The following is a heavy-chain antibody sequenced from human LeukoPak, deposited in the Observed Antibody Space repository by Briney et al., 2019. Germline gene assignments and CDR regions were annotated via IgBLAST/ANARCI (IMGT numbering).Heavy chain of an antibody. D-gene: IGHD6-19*01. CDR2: ISYDGSNK. V-gene: IGHV3-30*04. CDR1: GITFSSYA. Sequence: GGSLRLSCAASGITFSSYAMHWVRQAPGKGLEWVAVISYDGSNKYYADSVKGRFTISRDNSKNTLYLQMNSLRAEDTAVYYCASTDPAVAGTTAYYFDYWGQGTLVTVSS. CDR3: ASTDPAVAGTTAYYFDY. J-gene: IGHJ4*02.